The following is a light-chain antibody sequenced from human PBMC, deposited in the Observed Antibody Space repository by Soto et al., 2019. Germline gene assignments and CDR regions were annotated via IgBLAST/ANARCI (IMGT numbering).Light chain of an antibody. J-gene: IGKJ1*01. CDR1: QSVSSN. CDR2: GAS. CDR3: QQYNNRPT. Sequence: EKVMTQSPATLSVSPGERATLFCRASQSVSSNLAWYQQKPGQAPRLLIFGASTRATGIPARFSGSGSGTEFTLTISSLQSEDFAVYYCQQYNNRPTFGQGTKVEVK. V-gene: IGKV3-15*01.